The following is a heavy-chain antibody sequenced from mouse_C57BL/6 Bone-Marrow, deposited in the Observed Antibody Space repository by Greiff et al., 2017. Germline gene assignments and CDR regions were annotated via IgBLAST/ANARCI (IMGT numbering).Heavy chain of an antibody. Sequence: EVQGVESGEGLVKPGGSLKLSCAASGFTFSSYAMSWVRQTPEKRLEWVAYISSGGDYIYYADTVKGRFTISRDNARNTLYLQMSSLKSEDTAMYYCTRDRYYGSSHWYFDVWGTGTTVTVSS. D-gene: IGHD1-1*01. CDR1: GFTFSSYA. J-gene: IGHJ1*03. CDR2: ISSGGDYI. V-gene: IGHV5-9-1*02. CDR3: TRDRYYGSSHWYFDV.